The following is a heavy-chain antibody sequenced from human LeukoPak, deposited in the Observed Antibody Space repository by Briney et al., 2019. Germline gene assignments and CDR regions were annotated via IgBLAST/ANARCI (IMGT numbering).Heavy chain of an antibody. Sequence: ASVKVSCKASGYTFTSYGISWVRQAPGQGLEWMGWISAYNGNTNYAQKLQGRVTMTTDTSTSTAYMELRSLRSDDTAVYCCARDSFNYDFWSGYYTIPLSAWFDPWGQGTLVTVSS. CDR2: ISAYNGNT. D-gene: IGHD3-3*01. CDR1: GYTFTSYG. V-gene: IGHV1-18*01. CDR3: ARDSFNYDFWSGYYTIPLSAWFDP. J-gene: IGHJ5*02.